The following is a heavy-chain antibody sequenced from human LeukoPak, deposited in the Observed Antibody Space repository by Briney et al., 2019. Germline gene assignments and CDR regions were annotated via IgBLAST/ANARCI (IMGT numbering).Heavy chain of an antibody. Sequence: ASVKVSCKASGYTFTSYDINWVRQATGQGLEWMGWMNPNSGNTGYAQKFQGRVTMTRNTSISTAYMELSSLGSEDTAVYYCARGEYYDSSGYPDYWGQGTLVTVSS. J-gene: IGHJ4*02. V-gene: IGHV1-8*01. CDR3: ARGEYYDSSGYPDY. CDR2: MNPNSGNT. CDR1: GYTFTSYD. D-gene: IGHD3-22*01.